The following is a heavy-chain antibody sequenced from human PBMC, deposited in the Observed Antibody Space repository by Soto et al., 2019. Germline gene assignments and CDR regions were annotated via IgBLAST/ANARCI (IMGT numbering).Heavy chain of an antibody. V-gene: IGHV3-11*01. D-gene: IGHD1-26*01. CDR2: ISRNGSTI. Sequence: QVQLVESGGGLVKPGGSLRLSCAASGFTFSDYYMSWIRQAPGKGLEWVSYISRNGSTIYYADSVKGRFTISRDNAKNSLYLQLNSLRTEDTAVYYCARCGRTSSGSYLVFGYWGQGNLVTVSS. J-gene: IGHJ4*02. CDR3: ARCGRTSSGSYLVFGY. CDR1: GFTFSDYY.